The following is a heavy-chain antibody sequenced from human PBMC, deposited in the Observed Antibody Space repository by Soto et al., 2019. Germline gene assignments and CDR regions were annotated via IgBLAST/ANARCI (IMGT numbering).Heavy chain of an antibody. CDR2: IYYNGST. Sequence: SETLSLTCTVSGGSISSYYWSWIRQPPGKGLEWIGFIYYNGSTNYNPSLKSRVTISVDTSKNQFSLKLSSVTAADTAVYYCARAYYDFWSGYWRWFDPWGQGTLVTVSS. CDR1: GGSISSYY. J-gene: IGHJ5*02. CDR3: ARAYYDFWSGYWRWFDP. V-gene: IGHV4-59*01. D-gene: IGHD3-3*01.